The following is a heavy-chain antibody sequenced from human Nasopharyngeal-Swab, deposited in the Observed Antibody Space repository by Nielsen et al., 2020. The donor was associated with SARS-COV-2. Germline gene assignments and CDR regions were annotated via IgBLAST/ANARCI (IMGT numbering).Heavy chain of an antibody. V-gene: IGHV4-39*01. CDR2: ISYSGRT. D-gene: IGHD6-19*01. CDR1: GGSISGNNYY. CDR3: ATYSSGWYEGDFDY. Sequence: SETLSLTCTVSGGSISGNNYYWGWIRQPPGKGLEWIGNISYSGRTYYNPSPKSRVTISVDTSKNQFSLKLSSVTAADTAVYYCATYSSGWYEGDFDYWGQGTLVTVSS. J-gene: IGHJ4*02.